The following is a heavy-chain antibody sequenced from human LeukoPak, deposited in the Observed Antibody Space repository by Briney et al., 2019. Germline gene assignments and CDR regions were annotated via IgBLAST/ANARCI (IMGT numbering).Heavy chain of an antibody. V-gene: IGHV3-23*01. CDR3: ATRLDTAMVPDAFDI. D-gene: IGHD5-18*01. Sequence: PGGSLRLSCAASGFTFSCCAMGWVRQAPGKGLEWVSAISGSGGSTYYADSVKGRFTISRDNSKNTLYLQMNSLRAEDTAVYYCATRLDTAMVPDAFDIWGQGTMVTVSS. J-gene: IGHJ3*02. CDR1: GFTFSCCA. CDR2: ISGSGGST.